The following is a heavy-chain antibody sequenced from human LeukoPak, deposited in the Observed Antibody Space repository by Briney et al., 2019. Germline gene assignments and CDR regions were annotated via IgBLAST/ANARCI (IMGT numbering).Heavy chain of an antibody. V-gene: IGHV3-64*04. Sequence: GGSLRLSCSASGFTFRSYAMHWVRQAPGKGLEYVSAISSNGGTIYYADSVKGRFTVSRDNSKNTLYLQMNSLRAEDTAVYYCAKMARYSSSWADCWGQGTLVTVSS. J-gene: IGHJ4*02. CDR2: ISSNGGTI. CDR1: GFTFRSYA. CDR3: AKMARYSSSWADC. D-gene: IGHD6-13*01.